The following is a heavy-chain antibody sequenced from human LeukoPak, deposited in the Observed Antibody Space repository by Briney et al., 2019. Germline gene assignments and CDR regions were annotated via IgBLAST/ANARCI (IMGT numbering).Heavy chain of an antibody. D-gene: IGHD2-2*01. J-gene: IGHJ4*02. CDR2: IYHSGST. CDR3: ARQVWYCSSTSCRRQIDY. V-gene: IGHV4-38-2*02. CDR1: GYSIRSGYY. Sequence: SETLSLTCTVSGYSIRSGYYWGWIRQPPGKGLEWIGSIYHSGSTYYNSSLKSRVTISVDTSKNQFSLKVSSVTAADTAIYYCARQVWYCSSTSCRRQIDYWGQGTLATVSS.